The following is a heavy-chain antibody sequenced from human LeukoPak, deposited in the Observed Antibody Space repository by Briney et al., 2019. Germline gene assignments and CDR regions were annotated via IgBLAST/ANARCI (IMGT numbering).Heavy chain of an antibody. D-gene: IGHD3-22*01. CDR1: GGSISSYY. V-gene: IGHV4-59*01. CDR2: IYYSGST. Sequence: SETLSLTCTVSGGSISSYYWNWIRQPPGKGLEWIGCIYYSGSTNYNPSLKSRVTISVDTSKNQFSLKLSSVTAADTAVYYCARGADSSGYYSIFYFDYWGQGTLVTVSS. CDR3: ARGADSSGYYSIFYFDY. J-gene: IGHJ4*02.